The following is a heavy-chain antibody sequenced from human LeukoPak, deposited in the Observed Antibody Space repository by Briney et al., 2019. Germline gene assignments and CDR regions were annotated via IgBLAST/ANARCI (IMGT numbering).Heavy chain of an antibody. CDR3: ARENPYYDFWSGYYRHYYYYYMDV. CDR2: ISAYNGYT. V-gene: IGHV1-18*01. CDR1: GYTFTTYG. J-gene: IGHJ6*03. D-gene: IGHD3-3*01. Sequence: GASVKVSCKASGYTFTTYGITWVRQAPGQGLKWMGWISAYNGYTNYAQNLQGRVTMTTDTSTSTAYMELRSLRSNDTAVYYCARENPYYDFWSGYYRHYYYYYMDVWGKGTTVTVSS.